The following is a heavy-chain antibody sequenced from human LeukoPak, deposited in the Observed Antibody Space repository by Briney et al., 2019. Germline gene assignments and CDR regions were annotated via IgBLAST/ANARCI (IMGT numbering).Heavy chain of an antibody. CDR3: ARFLWFGGPFDP. D-gene: IGHD3-10*01. CDR2: ISYSGST. J-gene: IGHJ5*02. V-gene: IGHV4-61*01. Sequence: SETLSLTCTVSGASVRTESHYWNWVRQPPGKGLEWIGSISYSGSTNYKSSLRSRVSISVDRSRNQFSLKLNSVTAADTAVYYCARFLWFGGPFDPWGQGTLVTVFS. CDR1: GASVRTESHY.